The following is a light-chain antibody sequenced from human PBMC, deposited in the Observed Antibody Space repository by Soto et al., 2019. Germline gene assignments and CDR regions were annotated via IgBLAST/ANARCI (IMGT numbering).Light chain of an antibody. Sequence: DIQMTQSPSSLSASVGDRVTITCRASQSISFYLNWYQHKPGKAPKLLIYAASSLQSGVPSRFSGSGSGTDFTLTISSLQPEDFATYYCQQNYNTLFTFGPGTKVDIK. J-gene: IGKJ3*01. CDR1: QSISFY. CDR2: AAS. V-gene: IGKV1-39*01. CDR3: QQNYNTLFT.